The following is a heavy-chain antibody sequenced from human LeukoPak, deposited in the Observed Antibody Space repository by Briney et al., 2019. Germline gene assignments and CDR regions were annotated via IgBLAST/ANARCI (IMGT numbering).Heavy chain of an antibody. Sequence: ASVKVSCKASGYTFTSYGISWVRQAPGQGLEWMGWIRAYNGNTNYAQKLQGRVTMTTDTSTSTAYMELRSLRSDDTAVYYCARDLFIAVAVNFDYWGQGTLVTVSS. CDR3: ARDLFIAVAVNFDY. D-gene: IGHD6-19*01. CDR2: IRAYNGNT. CDR1: GYTFTSYG. J-gene: IGHJ4*02. V-gene: IGHV1-18*01.